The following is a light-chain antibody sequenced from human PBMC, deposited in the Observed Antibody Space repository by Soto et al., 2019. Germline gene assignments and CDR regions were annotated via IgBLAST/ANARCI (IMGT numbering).Light chain of an antibody. CDR1: QSVRSY. J-gene: IGKJ4*01. CDR3: PQRSVWPST. Sequence: EIVLTQSPATLSLSPGERAVLSCRASQSVRSYLAWYQQKPGQAPRLLIYDASKKPPGIPARFTGSGSETDFTLTICGLEPEDFAVYCCPQRSVWPSTFGGGTKVEI. CDR2: DAS. V-gene: IGKV3-11*01.